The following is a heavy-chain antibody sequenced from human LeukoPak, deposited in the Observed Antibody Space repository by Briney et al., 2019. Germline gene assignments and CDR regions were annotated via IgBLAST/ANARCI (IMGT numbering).Heavy chain of an antibody. V-gene: IGHV3-23*01. CDR2: ISGSGGST. J-gene: IGHJ4*02. D-gene: IGHD3-22*01. Sequence: GGSLRLSCAASGFTFSSYAMSWVRQAPGKGLGWVSAISGSGGSTYYADSVKGRFTISRDNSKNTLYLQMNSLRAEDTAVYYCAKEESTMIVVVIPANFDYWGQGTLVTVSS. CDR1: GFTFSSYA. CDR3: AKEESTMIVVVIPANFDY.